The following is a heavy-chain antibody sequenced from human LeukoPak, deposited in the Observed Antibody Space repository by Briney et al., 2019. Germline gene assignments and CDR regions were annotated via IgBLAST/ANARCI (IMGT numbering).Heavy chain of an antibody. CDR2: MNPNSGNT. D-gene: IGHD3-10*01. J-gene: IGHJ6*02. V-gene: IGHV1-8*01. CDR1: GYTFTSYD. Sequence: GASVKVSCKASGYTFTSYDINWVRQATGQGLEWMGWMNPNSGNTGYPQKFQGRVTMTRNTSISTAYMELSSLRSEDTAVYYCARPRFIPYYYGMDVWGQGTTVTVSS. CDR3: ARPRFIPYYYGMDV.